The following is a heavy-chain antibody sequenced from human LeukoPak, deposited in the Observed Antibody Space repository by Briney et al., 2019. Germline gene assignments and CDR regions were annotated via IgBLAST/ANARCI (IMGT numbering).Heavy chain of an antibody. D-gene: IGHD2-2*01. Sequence: SVKVSCKASGGTFSRYAISWVRQAPGQGLEWMGGIIPIFGIANYAQKFQGRVTITADESTSTAYMELSSLRSEDTAVYYCGACSTTCTEFDYWGQGTLVTVSS. CDR2: IIPIFGIA. CDR3: GACSTTCTEFDY. V-gene: IGHV1-69*13. CDR1: GGTFSRYA. J-gene: IGHJ4*02.